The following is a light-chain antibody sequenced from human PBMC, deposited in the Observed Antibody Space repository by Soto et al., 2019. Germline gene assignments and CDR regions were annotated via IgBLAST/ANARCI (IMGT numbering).Light chain of an antibody. Sequence: DIQMTQSPSSLSASVGDRFTITCQASQNINNYLNWYQQKPGRAPKLLIYDASNLEAGVPSRFRGSGSGTEFTLTISSLQPDDFATYYCQQYHRWTFGQGTKVDI. J-gene: IGKJ1*01. CDR2: DAS. CDR1: QNINNY. V-gene: IGKV1-33*01. CDR3: QQYHRWT.